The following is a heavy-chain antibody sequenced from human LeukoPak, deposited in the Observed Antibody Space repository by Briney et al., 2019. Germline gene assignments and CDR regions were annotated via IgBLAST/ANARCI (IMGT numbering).Heavy chain of an antibody. D-gene: IGHD6-25*01. Sequence: SSETLSLTCTVSGGSISSYYWSWIRQPPGMGLEWIGYIYYSGSTNYNPSLKSRVTISVDTSKNQFSLKLSSVTAADTAVYYCARDSGDAFDIWGQGTMVTVSS. CDR3: ARDSGDAFDI. V-gene: IGHV4-59*01. CDR2: IYYSGST. CDR1: GGSISSYY. J-gene: IGHJ3*02.